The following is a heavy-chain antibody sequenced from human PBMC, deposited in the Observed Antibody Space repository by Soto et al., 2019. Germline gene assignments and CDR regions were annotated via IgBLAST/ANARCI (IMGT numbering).Heavy chain of an antibody. J-gene: IGHJ4*02. D-gene: IGHD1-7*01. CDR2: ITPIFGTA. CDR1: GGTFSSYA. V-gene: IGHV1-69*06. Sequence: SVKVSCKASGGTFSSYAISWVRQAPGQGLEWMGGITPIFGTANYAQKFQGRVTITADKSTSTAYMELSSLRSEDTAVYYCASWVGKLELRSYFDYWGQGTLVTVSS. CDR3: ASWVGKLELRSYFDY.